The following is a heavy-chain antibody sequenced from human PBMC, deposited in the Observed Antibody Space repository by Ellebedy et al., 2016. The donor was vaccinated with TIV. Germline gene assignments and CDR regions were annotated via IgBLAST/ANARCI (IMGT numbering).Heavy chain of an antibody. CDR3: ARDRTVAVAVFGTDF. D-gene: IGHD6-19*01. CDR2: INPRSGVT. Sequence: ASVKVSXXASGYTLTAYSMHWVRQAPGQGLEWMGWINPRSGVTKYAQKFQGRVTMTRDTSASITTAYMELSSLRSDDTAIYYCARDRTVAVAVFGTDFWGQGTLVTVSS. CDR1: GYTLTAYS. V-gene: IGHV1-2*02. J-gene: IGHJ4*02.